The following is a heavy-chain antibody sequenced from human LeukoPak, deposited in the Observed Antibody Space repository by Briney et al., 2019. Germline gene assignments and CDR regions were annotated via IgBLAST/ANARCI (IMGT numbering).Heavy chain of an antibody. V-gene: IGHV3-33*01. CDR1: GFTFSSYA. Sequence: AGSLSLSCAASGFTFSSYAMYWVREAPGKGLGWGTNIWYDGSNKYYADSVKGRFTISRDNSKNRLYLQMNSLRAEDTAVYYCARGLFNYDNSGLNYWGQGTRVTVSS. D-gene: IGHD3-22*01. CDR3: ARGLFNYDNSGLNY. J-gene: IGHJ4*02. CDR2: IWYDGSNK.